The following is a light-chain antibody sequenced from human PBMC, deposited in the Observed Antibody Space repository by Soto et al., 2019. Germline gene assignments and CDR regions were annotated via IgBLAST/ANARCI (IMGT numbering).Light chain of an antibody. J-gene: IGKJ4*01. CDR2: GAS. CDR3: QQYCSSPPT. V-gene: IGKV3-20*01. CDR1: QSVSKNF. Sequence: EIVLTQSPGTLSLSPGERATLSCRASQSVSKNFLAWYQQKPGQAPRLLISGASNRATGIPDRFSGSGSGTDFSLPLDRLEPEDLAVYFCQQYCSSPPTFGGGTNVAIK.